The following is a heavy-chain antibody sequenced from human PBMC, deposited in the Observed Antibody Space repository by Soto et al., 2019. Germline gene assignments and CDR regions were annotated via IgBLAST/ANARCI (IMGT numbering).Heavy chain of an antibody. J-gene: IGHJ6*02. V-gene: IGHV3-21*01. CDR1: GFTFSSYG. Sequence: PGGSLRLSCAASGFTFSSYGMTWVRQAPGKGLEWVSFSSATGAGTYYADSVKGRFTISRDNAKNSLYLQMNSLRAEDTAVYYCARDSGWVEMATINFYYYGMDVWGQGTTVTVSS. CDR2: SSATGAGT. CDR3: ARDSGWVEMATINFYYYGMDV. D-gene: IGHD5-12*01.